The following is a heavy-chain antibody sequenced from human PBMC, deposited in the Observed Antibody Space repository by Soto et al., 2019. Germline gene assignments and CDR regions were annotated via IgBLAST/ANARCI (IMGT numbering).Heavy chain of an antibody. Sequence: GGSLRLSCAASGFTVSSNYMSWVRQAPGKGLEWVSVIYSGGSTYYADSVKGRFTISRDNSKNTLYLQMNSLRAEDTAAYYCARASYYYYGMDVWGQGTTVTVS. CDR2: IYSGGST. J-gene: IGHJ6*02. CDR3: ARASYYYYGMDV. CDR1: GFTVSSNY. V-gene: IGHV3-53*01.